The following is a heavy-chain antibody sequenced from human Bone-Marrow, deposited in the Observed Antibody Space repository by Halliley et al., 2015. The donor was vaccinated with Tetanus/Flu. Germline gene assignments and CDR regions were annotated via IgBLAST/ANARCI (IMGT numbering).Heavy chain of an antibody. CDR3: ARQWGGGWYDS. CDR2: FYPGDSDT. V-gene: IGHV5-51*01. Sequence: WVGTFYPGDSDTRFGPSSHGQVTIPADKSNSPAYLQWSGLKASDTAIYYCARQWGGGWYDSWGQGTLVTVSS. J-gene: IGHJ5*01. D-gene: IGHD2-15*01.